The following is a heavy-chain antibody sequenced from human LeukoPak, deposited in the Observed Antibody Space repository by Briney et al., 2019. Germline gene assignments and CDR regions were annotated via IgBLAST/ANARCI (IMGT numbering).Heavy chain of an antibody. CDR3: V. CDR2: VYYSGST. J-gene: IGHJ6*03. CDR1: GGSISSSSYS. V-gene: IGHV4-39*07. Sequence: PSETLSLTCTVSGGSISSSSYSWRWIRQPRGKGLEWIGSVYYSGSTYYNPSLKSRVTISVDTSKNQFSLNRISVTAADTAYYMDVWGKRTTVTGSS.